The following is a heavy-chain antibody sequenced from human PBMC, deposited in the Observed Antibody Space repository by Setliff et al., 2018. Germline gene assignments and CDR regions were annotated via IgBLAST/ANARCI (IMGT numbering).Heavy chain of an antibody. Sequence: PSETLSLTCTVSGGSISSYYWSWIRQPAGKGLEWIGHIYIGGSANYNPSLKSRVTMSIDTSKNQSSLKLNSVTAADMAVYYCARSFSRREKFLLDYWGQGALVTVSS. J-gene: IGHJ4*02. CDR2: IYIGGSA. CDR1: GGSISSYY. CDR3: ARSFSRREKFLLDY. V-gene: IGHV4-4*07.